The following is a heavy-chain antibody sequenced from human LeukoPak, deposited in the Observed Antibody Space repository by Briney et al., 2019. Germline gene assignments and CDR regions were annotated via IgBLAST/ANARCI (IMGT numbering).Heavy chain of an antibody. J-gene: IGHJ4*02. V-gene: IGHV4-4*02. CDR1: GGSISRSNW. D-gene: IGHD4/OR15-4a*01. Sequence: SETLSLTCAVSGGSISRSNWWSWVRQPPGKGLEWIGEIYHSGSTNYNPSLKSRVTISVDKSKNQFSLKLSSVTAADTAVYYCARRAGAYSHPYDYWGQGTLVTVSS. CDR2: IYHSGST. CDR3: ARRAGAYSHPYDY.